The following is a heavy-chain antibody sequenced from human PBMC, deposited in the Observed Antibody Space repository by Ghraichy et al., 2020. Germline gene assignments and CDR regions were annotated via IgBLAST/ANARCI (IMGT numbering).Heavy chain of an antibody. CDR3: TKSHELWPSFVS. D-gene: IGHD1-7*01. J-gene: IGHJ4*02. CDR1: GFTFSYYA. V-gene: IGHV3-23*01. CDR2: ISARDASA. Sequence: GESLNISCTASGFTFSYYAMNWVRQAPGKGLEWVSTISARDASAYYANSVKGRFTISRDNSKNTLYLHMSGLSVEDTAVYYCTKSHELWPSFVSWGQGTLVTISS.